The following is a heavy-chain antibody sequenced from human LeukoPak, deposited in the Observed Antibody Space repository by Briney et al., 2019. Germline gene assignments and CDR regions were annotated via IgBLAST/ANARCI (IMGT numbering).Heavy chain of an antibody. V-gene: IGHV4-39*07. J-gene: IGHJ6*03. Sequence: PSETLSLTCTVSGGSISSNSYYWGWLRQPPGKGLKWIGSIYYSGSTYYNPSLKSRVTISVDTSKNQFSLKLTSVTAADTAVYYCARTTEGGYTYGYFYYYYMDVWGKGTTVTTSS. CDR3: ARTTEGGYTYGYFYYYYMDV. CDR2: IYYSGST. D-gene: IGHD5-18*01. CDR1: GGSISSNSYY.